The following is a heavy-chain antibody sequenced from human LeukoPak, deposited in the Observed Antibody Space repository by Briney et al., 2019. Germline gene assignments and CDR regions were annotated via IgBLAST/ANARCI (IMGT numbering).Heavy chain of an antibody. CDR2: ISSNGGST. Sequence: GGSLRLSCAASGFTFSMYAMYWVRQAPGKGLEYVSAISSNGGSTYYANSVKGRFSISRDNSKNTLYLQMGSLRGEDMAVYYCARHYYDSSGPHPYYFDYWGQGTLVTVSS. D-gene: IGHD3-22*01. CDR3: ARHYYDSSGPHPYYFDY. J-gene: IGHJ4*02. CDR1: GFTFSMYA. V-gene: IGHV3-64*01.